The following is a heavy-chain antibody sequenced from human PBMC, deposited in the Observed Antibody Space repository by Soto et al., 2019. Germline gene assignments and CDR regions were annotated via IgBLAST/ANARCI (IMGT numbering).Heavy chain of an antibody. CDR3: ARDGSSGPDAFDI. CDR2: IYYSGST. D-gene: IGHD3-22*01. Sequence: SETLSLTCTVSGGSISSGDYYWSWIRQPPGKGLEWIGYIYYSGSTYYNPSLKSRVTISVDTSKNQFSLKLSSVTAADTAVYYCARDGSSGPDAFDIWGQGTMVTVSS. CDR1: GGSISSGDYY. J-gene: IGHJ3*02. V-gene: IGHV4-30-4*01.